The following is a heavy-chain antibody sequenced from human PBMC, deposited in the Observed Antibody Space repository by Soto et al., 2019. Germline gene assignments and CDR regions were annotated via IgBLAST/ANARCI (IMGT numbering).Heavy chain of an antibody. J-gene: IGHJ4*02. D-gene: IGHD1-26*01. CDR3: ARDRGGQSGNFIFDT. Sequence: QVQVVESGGGVVQPGRSLRLSCTASGFSFSDYVMHWVRQPPGKGLEWVAVIWWHGRDIFYEGSVKGRFTISRDNSKNTFYLKMNTLRGEERAVYYCARDRGGQSGNFIFDTGGQGPLVTAPS. CDR1: GFSFSDYV. CDR2: IWWHGRDI. V-gene: IGHV3-33*01.